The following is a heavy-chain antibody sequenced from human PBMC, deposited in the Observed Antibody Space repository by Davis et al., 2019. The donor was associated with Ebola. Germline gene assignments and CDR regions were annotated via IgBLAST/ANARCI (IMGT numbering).Heavy chain of an antibody. CDR2: ISGSGGTT. CDR3: AKRGKRTVTTSSGQYFDY. CDR1: GFTFSSYA. J-gene: IGHJ4*02. Sequence: PGGSLRLSCAASGFTFSSYAMTWVRQAPGKGLEWVSAISGSGGTTYYADSVKGRFTIPRDSSKSTLYLQMNSLRAEDTAVYYCAKRGKRTVTTSSGQYFDYWGQGTLVTVSS. V-gene: IGHV3-23*01. D-gene: IGHD4-17*01.